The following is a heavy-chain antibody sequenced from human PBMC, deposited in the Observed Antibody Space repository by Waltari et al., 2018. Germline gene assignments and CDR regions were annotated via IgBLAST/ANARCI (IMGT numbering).Heavy chain of an antibody. CDR3: AXQXGYXRPSGYYYAMDX. Sequence: EVXLVXXGAXVKXPGEXLRISCKGSGYSFTSYWISWLRQMPEKGLQWRGRIDXSDSYXDYSPXFQGHVTISAXKSISTAYLQWSSLKASXTAMYYCAXQXGYXRPSGYYYAMDXWGQGTTVTVSS. CDR1: GYSFTSYW. V-gene: IGHV5-10-1*03. CDR2: IDXSDSYX. D-gene: IGHD5-12*01. J-gene: IGHJ6*02.